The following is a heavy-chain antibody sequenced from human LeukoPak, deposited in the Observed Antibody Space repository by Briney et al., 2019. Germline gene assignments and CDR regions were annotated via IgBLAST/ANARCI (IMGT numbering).Heavy chain of an antibody. J-gene: IGHJ6*02. CDR1: GDSVSRKSAA. CDR2: TYYRSRSKWDS. V-gene: IGHV6-1*01. CDR3: ARGRPFYYGMDV. Sequence: SQTLSLTCAISGDSVSRKSAAWNWLRQSPSRGLEWLGRTYYRSRSKWDSDYAVSMKGRITVNADTSKNQFSLQLTSVTPEDTAVYYCARGRPFYYGMDVWGQGTTVTVSS.